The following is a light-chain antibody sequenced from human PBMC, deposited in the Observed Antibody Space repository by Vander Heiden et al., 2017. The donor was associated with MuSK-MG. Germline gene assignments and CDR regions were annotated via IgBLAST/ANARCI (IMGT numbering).Light chain of an antibody. Sequence: DIQMTQSPSSLSASVGDRVTITCQASQVISNYLNWYQQKPGKAPKLLIYDASILDVGVPSRFSGSGSGTDFTFTISSLQPEDIATYYCQQCDNFPWTFGPGTKVDIQ. CDR3: QQCDNFPWT. CDR2: DAS. CDR1: QVISNY. J-gene: IGKJ3*01. V-gene: IGKV1-33*01.